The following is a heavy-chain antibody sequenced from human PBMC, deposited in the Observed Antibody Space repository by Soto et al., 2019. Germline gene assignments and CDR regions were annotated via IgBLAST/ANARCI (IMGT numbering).Heavy chain of an antibody. CDR2: VYSTGGT. Sequence: QVQLQQSGPGLMKPSETLSLTCSVSSGPTSSHNWGWIRQTPGRGLEWIGYVYSTGGTSYNHSLNSRVTISADTSTNHISLTLTSVTAADTAVYYCVRQGIGNLHGLVDVWGQGTTVRVSS. D-gene: IGHD1-1*01. CDR1: SGPTSSHN. V-gene: IGHV4-59*08. CDR3: VRQGIGNLHGLVDV. J-gene: IGHJ6*02.